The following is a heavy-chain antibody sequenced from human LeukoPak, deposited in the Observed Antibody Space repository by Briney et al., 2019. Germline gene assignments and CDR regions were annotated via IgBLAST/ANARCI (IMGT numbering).Heavy chain of an antibody. J-gene: IGHJ3*02. Sequence: SETLSLTCAVYGGSFSGYYWSWIRQPPGKGLEWIGEINHSGSTNYNPSLKSRVTISVDTSKNQFSLKLSSVTAADTAVYYCASTYAAGIRFGAFDIWGQGTMVTVSS. CDR1: GGSFSGYY. D-gene: IGHD6-13*01. V-gene: IGHV4-34*01. CDR3: ASTYAAGIRFGAFDI. CDR2: INHSGST.